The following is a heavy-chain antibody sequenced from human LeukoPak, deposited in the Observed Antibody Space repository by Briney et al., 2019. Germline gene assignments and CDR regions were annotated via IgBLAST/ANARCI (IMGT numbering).Heavy chain of an antibody. CDR2: IYYSGIT. CDR1: GGSISSDNYY. Sequence: TSETLSLTCTVSGGSISSDNYYWGWIRQSPGKGLEWIGDIYYSGITYYNPSLKSRVALSVDTSRNQFSLKVNSVTAADTALYYCAKSSVLTGQFGVIIDYYFDCWGQGTQVTVSS. V-gene: IGHV4-39*07. CDR3: AKSSVLTGQFGVIIDYYFDC. D-gene: IGHD3-10*01. J-gene: IGHJ4*02.